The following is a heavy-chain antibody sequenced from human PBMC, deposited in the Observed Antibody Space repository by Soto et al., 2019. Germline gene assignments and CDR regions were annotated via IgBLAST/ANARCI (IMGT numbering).Heavy chain of an antibody. CDR2: IKTDESEK. Sequence: GGSLRLSCAASGFTFSTYWMSWVRQAPGKGLEWVANIKTDESEKYYVDSVRGRFTTSRDNARYFFYLQMNSLTGEDTAVYYCTRDGYPFALDVRRPGTSVTVSS. V-gene: IGHV3-7*03. J-gene: IGHJ6*02. CDR3: TRDGYPFALDV. CDR1: GFTFSTYW. D-gene: IGHD5-12*01.